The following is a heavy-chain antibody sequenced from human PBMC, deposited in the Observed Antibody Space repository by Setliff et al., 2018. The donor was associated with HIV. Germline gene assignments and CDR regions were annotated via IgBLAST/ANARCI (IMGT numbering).Heavy chain of an antibody. CDR3: ARFPVFKWFAKRQGWFDL. J-gene: IGHJ5*02. CDR1: GFTFRTYW. Sequence: PGGSLRLSCGASGFTFRTYWMHWVRQVPGKGLVWVSHITGDGSATSYADSVKGRFTISRDNSKNTLYLQMNSLRAEDTAVYYCARFPVFKWFAKRQGWFDLWGQGTLVTVSS. V-gene: IGHV3-74*01. CDR2: ITGDGSAT. D-gene: IGHD3-10*01.